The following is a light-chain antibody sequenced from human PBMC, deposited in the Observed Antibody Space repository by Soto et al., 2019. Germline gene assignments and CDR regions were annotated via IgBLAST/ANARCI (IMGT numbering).Light chain of an antibody. Sequence: QSVLTQPASVSGSPGQSITISCTGTSSDVGSYNLVSWYQQHPGKAPKLMIYEGSKRPSGVSIRFSGSKSGTTASLTISGLQVEDEANYYCCSYAGSTISLYAFGTGTKVPAL. CDR3: CSYAGSTISLYA. V-gene: IGLV2-23*01. CDR1: SSDVGSYNL. J-gene: IGLJ1*01. CDR2: EGS.